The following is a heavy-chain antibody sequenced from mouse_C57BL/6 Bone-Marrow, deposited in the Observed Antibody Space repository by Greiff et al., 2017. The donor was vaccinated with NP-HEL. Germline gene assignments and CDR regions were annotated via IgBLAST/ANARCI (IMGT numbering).Heavy chain of an antibody. CDR2: IDPETGGT. J-gene: IGHJ4*01. CDR1: GYTFTDYE. CDR3: TRDYYGSSFDY. Sequence: LQESGAELVRPGASVTLSCKASGYTFTDYEMHWVKQTPVHGLEWIGAIDPETGGTAYNQKFKGKAILTADKSSSTAYMELRSLTSEDSAVYYCTRDYYGSSFDYWGQGTSVTVSS. V-gene: IGHV1-15*01. D-gene: IGHD1-1*01.